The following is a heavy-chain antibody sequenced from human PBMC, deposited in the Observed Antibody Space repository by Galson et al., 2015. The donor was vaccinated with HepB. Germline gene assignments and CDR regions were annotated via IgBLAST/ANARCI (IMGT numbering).Heavy chain of an antibody. CDR3: AKFKTYGDTENWFDP. D-gene: IGHD4-17*01. CDR2: IPGDADRT. V-gene: IGHV3-23*01. J-gene: IGHJ5*02. Sequence: SLRLSCAASGFTFSRYAMTWVRQAPGKGLEWVSTIPGDADRTDYADSVKGRFTISRDNSKNTLYLQMNSLRPEDTAMYYCAKFKTYGDTENWFDPWGQGTLVIVSS. CDR1: GFTFSRYA.